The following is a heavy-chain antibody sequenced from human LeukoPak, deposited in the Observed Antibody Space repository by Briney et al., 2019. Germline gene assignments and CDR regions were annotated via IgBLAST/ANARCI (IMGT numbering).Heavy chain of an antibody. J-gene: IGHJ4*02. CDR2: INTNTGNP. Sequence: ASVKVSCKASGYTFTGYYMHWVRQGPGQGLEWMGWINTNTGNPTYAQGFTGRFVLSLDTSVSTAYLQISSLKAEDTAVYYCARADRYSSSWYEGLFDYWGQGTLVTVSS. CDR1: GYTFTGYY. D-gene: IGHD6-13*01. V-gene: IGHV7-4-1*02. CDR3: ARADRYSSSWYEGLFDY.